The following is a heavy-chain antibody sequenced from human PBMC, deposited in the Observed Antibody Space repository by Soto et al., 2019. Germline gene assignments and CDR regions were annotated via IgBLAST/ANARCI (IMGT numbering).Heavy chain of an antibody. Sequence: EVQLLESGGGLVQPGGSLRLSCAASGFTFSSYAMNWVRQAPGKGLEWVSAISGSGGSTYYADSVKGRFTISRDSSKNTPYLQMNSLRAEDTAVYYCAKGNSWSPALVLDIWGQGTMVTVSS. CDR2: ISGSGGST. CDR1: GFTFSSYA. J-gene: IGHJ3*02. V-gene: IGHV3-23*01. D-gene: IGHD1-7*01. CDR3: AKGNSWSPALVLDI.